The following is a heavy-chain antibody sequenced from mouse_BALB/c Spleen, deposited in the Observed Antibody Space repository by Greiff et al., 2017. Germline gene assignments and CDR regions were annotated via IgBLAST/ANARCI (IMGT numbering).Heavy chain of an antibody. J-gene: IGHJ3*01. CDR2: ISSGSSTI. Sequence: EVKVVESGGGLVQPGGSRKLSCAASGFTFSSFGMHWVRQAPEKGLEWVAYISSGSSTIYYADTVKGRFTISRDNPKNTLFLQMTSLRSEDTAMYYCARSNYGNYGFAYWGQGTLVTVSA. CDR3: ARSNYGNYGFAY. D-gene: IGHD2-1*01. CDR1: GFTFSSFG. V-gene: IGHV5-17*02.